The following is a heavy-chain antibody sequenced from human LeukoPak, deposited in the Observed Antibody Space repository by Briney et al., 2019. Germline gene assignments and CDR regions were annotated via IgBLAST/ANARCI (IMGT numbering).Heavy chain of an antibody. CDR3: ARAPGNDYYPYYYMDV. V-gene: IGHV4-59*01. J-gene: IGHJ6*03. Sequence: KPSETLSLTCTVFGGSISSYYWSWIRQPPGKGLEWIGDIYYSGSTNYNPSLKSRVTISVDTSKNQFSLKVNSVTAADTAVYYCARAPGNDYYPYYYMDVWGKGTTVTVSS. CDR1: GGSISSYY. D-gene: IGHD4/OR15-4a*01. CDR2: IYYSGST.